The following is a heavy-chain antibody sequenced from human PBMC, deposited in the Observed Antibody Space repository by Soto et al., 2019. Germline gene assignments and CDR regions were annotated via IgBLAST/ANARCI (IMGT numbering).Heavy chain of an antibody. V-gene: IGHV6-1*01. Sequence: SQTLSLTCAISGDSVSSNSAAWNWIRQSPSRGLEWLGRTYYRSKWYNDYAVSVKSRITINPDTSKNQFSLQLNSVTPEDTAVYYCARDSXRGGYYYDSSGSYGMDVWGQGTTVTVSS. D-gene: IGHD3-22*01. J-gene: IGHJ6*02. CDR2: TYYRSKWYN. CDR1: GDSVSSNSAA. CDR3: ARDSXRGGYYYDSSGSYGMDV.